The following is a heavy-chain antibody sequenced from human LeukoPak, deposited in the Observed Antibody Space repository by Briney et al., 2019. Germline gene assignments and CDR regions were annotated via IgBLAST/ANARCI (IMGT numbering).Heavy chain of an antibody. CDR2: INNDGSNT. D-gene: IGHD6-6*01. CDR3: TRDRPHNWFDP. J-gene: IGHJ5*02. V-gene: IGHV3-74*01. CDR1: GFTFSSYW. Sequence: GGSLRLSCVASGFTFSSYWMHWVRQAPGKGLVWVSQINNDGSNTIYADSAKGRFTVSRDNAKNTLYLQMNSLRVEDTAVYYCTRDRPHNWFDPWGQGTLVTVSS.